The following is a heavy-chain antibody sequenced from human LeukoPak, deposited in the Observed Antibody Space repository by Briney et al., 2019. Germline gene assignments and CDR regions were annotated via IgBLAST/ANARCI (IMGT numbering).Heavy chain of an antibody. Sequence: LSLTCTVSGGSISSYYWSWVRQAPGKGLEWVAVISYDGSNKYYADSVKGRFTISRDNSKNTLYLQMNSLRAEDTAVYYCAKGKWFDPWGQGTLVTVSS. CDR3: AKGKWFDP. CDR1: GGSISSYY. V-gene: IGHV3-30*18. J-gene: IGHJ5*02. CDR2: ISYDGSNK.